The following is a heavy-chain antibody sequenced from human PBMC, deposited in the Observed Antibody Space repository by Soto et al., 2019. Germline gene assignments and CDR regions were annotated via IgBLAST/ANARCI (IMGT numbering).Heavy chain of an antibody. D-gene: IGHD4-17*01. V-gene: IGHV4-31*03. CDR2: IYYSGFT. CDR3: ARRYGASFDY. CDR1: GGSISSGGYY. J-gene: IGHJ4*02. Sequence: SETLSLTCTVSGGSISSGGYYWSWIRQHPGKGLEWIGYIYYSGFTNYNPSLKSRVTISVDTSKNQFSLKLSSVTAADTAVYYCARRYGASFDYWGQGTLVTVSS.